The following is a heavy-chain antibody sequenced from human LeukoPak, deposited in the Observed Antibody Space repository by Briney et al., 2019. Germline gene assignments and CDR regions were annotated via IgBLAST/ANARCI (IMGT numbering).Heavy chain of an antibody. V-gene: IGHV3-53*01. CDR1: GFTVSSNY. CDR2: IYSGGRT. Sequence: SGGSLRLSCAASGFTVSSNYMSWVRQAPGKGLEWVSVIYSGGRTYYADSVKGRFTISRDNSKNTLYLQMNSLRAEDTAVYYCAKDRSGSYYRGGFDYWGQGTLVTVSS. D-gene: IGHD1-26*01. J-gene: IGHJ4*02. CDR3: AKDRSGSYYRGGFDY.